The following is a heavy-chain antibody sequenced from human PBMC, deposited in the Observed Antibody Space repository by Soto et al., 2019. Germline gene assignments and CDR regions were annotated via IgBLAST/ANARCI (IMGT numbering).Heavy chain of an antibody. CDR3: ARLGNFLDV. Sequence: PGGSLRLSCGASGFTFSDYFMSWIRQAPGKGLEWVSYVTSGTTYKYYADSVKGRFAVSRDNAKNSLYLHLSSLRADDTAVYYCARLGNFLDVWGQGTVVTVSS. CDR1: GFTFSDYF. CDR2: VTSGTTYK. J-gene: IGHJ3*01. V-gene: IGHV3-11*03.